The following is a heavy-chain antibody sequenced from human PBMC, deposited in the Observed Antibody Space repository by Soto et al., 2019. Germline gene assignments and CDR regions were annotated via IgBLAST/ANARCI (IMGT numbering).Heavy chain of an antibody. D-gene: IGHD1-26*01. Sequence: QVRLVESGGGVVQPGRSLRLSCAASGFTFSSYGMHWVRQAPGKGLEWVAVIAYDGSNKYYADSVKGRFTISRDNSKNTLYLQMNSLRAEDTAVYYCAKVIPRWDLSGAGMDVWGQGTTVTVSS. CDR2: IAYDGSNK. V-gene: IGHV3-30*18. CDR3: AKVIPRWDLSGAGMDV. CDR1: GFTFSSYG. J-gene: IGHJ6*02.